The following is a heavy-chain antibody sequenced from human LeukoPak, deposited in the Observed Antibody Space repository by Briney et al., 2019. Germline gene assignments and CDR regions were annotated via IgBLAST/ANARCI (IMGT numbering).Heavy chain of an antibody. CDR3: ASGVSGYDYSFDN. CDR1: GYNFISYY. D-gene: IGHD5-12*01. Sequence: ASVKVSCKASGYNFISYYVHWVRQAPGQGLEWMGIINPSGGSSSYAQKFQDRVTLTRDTSTSTVYMELSSLKSDDTAVYYGASGVSGYDYSFDNWGEGTLVTVSS. CDR2: INPSGGSS. J-gene: IGHJ4*02. V-gene: IGHV1-46*01.